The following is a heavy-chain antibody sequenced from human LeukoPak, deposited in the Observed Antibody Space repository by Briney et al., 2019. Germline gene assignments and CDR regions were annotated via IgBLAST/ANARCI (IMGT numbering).Heavy chain of an antibody. Sequence: SQTLSLTCTVSGGSISSGGYYWSWIRQHPGKGLEWIGYIYYSGSTNYNPSLKSRVTISVDTSKNQFSLKLSSVTAADTAVYYCARDSCVPRCYYYGSGSYKNWGQGTLVTVSS. V-gene: IGHV4-61*08. CDR1: GGSISSGGYY. CDR3: ARDSCVPRCYYYGSGSYKN. CDR2: IYYSGST. J-gene: IGHJ4*02. D-gene: IGHD3-10*01.